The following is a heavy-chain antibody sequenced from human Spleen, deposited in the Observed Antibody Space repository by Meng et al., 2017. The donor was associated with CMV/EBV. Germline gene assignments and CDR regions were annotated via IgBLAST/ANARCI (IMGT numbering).Heavy chain of an antibody. CDR2: VYWNDDK. Sequence: SGPTLVKPTQTLTLTCTFSGFSLRTSGVGVAWIRQPPGKALEWLALVYWNDDKGYSPSLKSRLTITKDTSKNQVVLTMTNMDPVDTATYYCAHSVGFGEFYYFDYWGQGTLVTVSS. J-gene: IGHJ4*02. D-gene: IGHD3-10*01. CDR3: AHSVGFGEFYYFDY. CDR1: GFSLRTSGVG. V-gene: IGHV2-5*01.